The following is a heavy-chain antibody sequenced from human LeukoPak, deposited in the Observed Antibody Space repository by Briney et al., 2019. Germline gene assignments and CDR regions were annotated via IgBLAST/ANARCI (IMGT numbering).Heavy chain of an antibody. CDR2: IYYSGST. CDR3: AGEDGRDGYNYVAY. D-gene: IGHD5-24*01. J-gene: IGHJ4*02. V-gene: IGHV4-59*01. CDR1: GGSISNYY. Sequence: SETLSLTCTVSGGSISNYYWSWIRQPPGKGLEWIGYIYYSGSTNYNPSLKSRVTISVDTSKNQFTLKLSSVTAADTAVYYCAGEDGRDGYNYVAYWGQGTLVTVSS.